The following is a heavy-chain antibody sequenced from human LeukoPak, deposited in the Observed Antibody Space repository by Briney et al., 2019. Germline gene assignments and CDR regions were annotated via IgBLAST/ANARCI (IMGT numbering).Heavy chain of an antibody. D-gene: IGHD6-6*01. J-gene: IGHJ4*02. CDR2: IRYDGSNK. CDR3: AKDVGGIAARWVTYYFDY. Sequence: PGGSLRLSCAASGFTFSSYGMHWVRQAPGKGLEWVAFIRYDGSNKYYADSVKGRFTISRDNSKNTLYLQMNSLRAEDTAVYYCAKDVGGIAARWVTYYFDYWGQGTLVTVSS. V-gene: IGHV3-30*02. CDR1: GFTFSSYG.